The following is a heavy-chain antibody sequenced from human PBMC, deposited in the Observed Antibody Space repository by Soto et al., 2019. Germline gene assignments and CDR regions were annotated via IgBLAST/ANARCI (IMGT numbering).Heavy chain of an antibody. CDR2: ISSSSSTI. V-gene: IGHV3-48*01. CDR3: ARDLLRLSPGWFDP. CDR1: GFTFSSYS. D-gene: IGHD3-3*01. J-gene: IGHJ5*02. Sequence: EVQLVESGGGLVQPGGSLRLSCAASGFTFSSYSMNWVRQAPGKGLEWVSYISSSSSTIYYADSVKGRFTISRDNAKNSLYLQMNSLRAEDTAVYYCARDLLRLSPGWFDPWGQGTLVTGSS.